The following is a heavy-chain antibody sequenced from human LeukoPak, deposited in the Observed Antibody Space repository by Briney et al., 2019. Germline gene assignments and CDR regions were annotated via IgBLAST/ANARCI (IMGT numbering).Heavy chain of an antibody. V-gene: IGHV4-31*11. J-gene: IGHJ3*02. CDR3: AREGPYRAFDI. D-gene: IGHD3-16*02. CDR2: IYYSGST. CDR1: GGSFSGYY. Sequence: SETLSLTCAVYGGSFSGYYWSWIRQHPGKGLEWIGYIYYSGSTYYNPSLKSRVTISVDTSKNQFSLKLSSVTAADTAVYYCAREGPYRAFDIWGQGTMVTVSS.